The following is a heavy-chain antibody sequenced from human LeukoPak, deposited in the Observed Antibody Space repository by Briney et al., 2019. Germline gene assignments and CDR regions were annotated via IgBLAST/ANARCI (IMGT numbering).Heavy chain of an antibody. J-gene: IGHJ6*02. D-gene: IGHD2-8*01. Sequence: ASVKVSCKASGYTFTSYGISWVRQAPGQGLEWMGWISACNGNTNYAQKLQGRVTMTTDTSTSTAYMELRSLRSDDTAVYYCARDRYCTNGVCPVYYYYGMDVWGQGTTVTVSS. V-gene: IGHV1-18*01. CDR3: ARDRYCTNGVCPVYYYYGMDV. CDR1: GYTFTSYG. CDR2: ISACNGNT.